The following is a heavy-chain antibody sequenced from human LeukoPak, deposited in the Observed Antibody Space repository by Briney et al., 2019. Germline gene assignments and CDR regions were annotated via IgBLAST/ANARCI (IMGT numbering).Heavy chain of an antibody. V-gene: IGHV1-18*01. Sequence: ASVKVSCKASGYTFTSYGISWVRQAPGQGLEWMGWISAYNGNINYAQKLQGRVTMTTDTSTSTAYMELRSLRSDDTAVYYCARDRESYCGGDCYQFDPWGQGTLVTVSS. CDR1: GYTFTSYG. J-gene: IGHJ5*02. CDR3: ARDRESYCGGDCYQFDP. D-gene: IGHD2-21*02. CDR2: ISAYNGNI.